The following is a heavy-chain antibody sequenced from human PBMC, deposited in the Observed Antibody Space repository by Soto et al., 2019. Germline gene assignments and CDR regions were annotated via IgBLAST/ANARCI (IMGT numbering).Heavy chain of an antibody. Sequence: PSETLSLTCTVSGGSISSSSYYWGWIRQPPGKGLEWIGSIYYSGSTYYNPSLKSRVTISVDTSKNQFSLKLSSVTAADTAVYYCARGGGYYDSSGYPTYYFDYWGQGTLVTVSS. D-gene: IGHD3-22*01. CDR1: GGSISSSSYY. V-gene: IGHV4-39*01. CDR3: ARGGGYYDSSGYPTYYFDY. J-gene: IGHJ4*02. CDR2: IYYSGST.